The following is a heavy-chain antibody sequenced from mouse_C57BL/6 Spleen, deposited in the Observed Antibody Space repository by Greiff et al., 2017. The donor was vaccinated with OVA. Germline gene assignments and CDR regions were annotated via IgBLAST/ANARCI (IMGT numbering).Heavy chain of an antibody. D-gene: IGHD1-1*01. CDR3: ARVFTTVVAFDY. Sequence: QVQLQQPGAELVRPGSSVKLSCKASGYTFTSYWMDWVKQRPGQGLEWIGNIYPSDSETHYNQKFKDKATLTVDKSSSTAYMQLSSLTSEDSAVYYCARVFTTVVAFDYWGQGTTLTVSS. CDR1: GYTFTSYW. J-gene: IGHJ2*01. CDR2: IYPSDSET. V-gene: IGHV1-61*01.